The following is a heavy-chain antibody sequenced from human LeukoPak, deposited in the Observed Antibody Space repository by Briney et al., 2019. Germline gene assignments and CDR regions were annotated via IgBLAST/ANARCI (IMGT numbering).Heavy chain of an antibody. CDR1: GYTFTCYY. J-gene: IGHJ4*02. D-gene: IGHD2-2*01. CDR2: INPNSGGT. Sequence: ASVKVSCKASGYTFTCYYMHWVRQAPGQGLEWMGWINPNSGGTNYAQKFQGRVTMTRNTSISTAYMELSRLRSDDTAVYYCARMFRYCSSTSCLPYFDYWGQGTLVTVSS. CDR3: ARMFRYCSSTSCLPYFDY. V-gene: IGHV1-2*02.